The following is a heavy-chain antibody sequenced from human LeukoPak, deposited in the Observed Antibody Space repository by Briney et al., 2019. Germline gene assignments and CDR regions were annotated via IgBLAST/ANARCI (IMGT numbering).Heavy chain of an antibody. J-gene: IGHJ4*02. CDR2: LSNSGDLT. CDR1: GFTFSSYA. D-gene: IGHD4-11*01. Sequence: GGSLRLSCAASGFTFSSYAMSWVHQAPGKGLEWVSALSNSGDLTYYADSVKGRFTISRDNSKNTLYLQMNSLRAEDTAIYYCAKDVSVTTPYYFDYWGQGTLVTVSS. V-gene: IGHV3-23*01. CDR3: AKDVSVTTPYYFDY.